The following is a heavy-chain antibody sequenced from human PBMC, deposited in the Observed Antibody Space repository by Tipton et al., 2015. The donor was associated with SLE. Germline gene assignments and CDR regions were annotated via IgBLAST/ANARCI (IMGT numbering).Heavy chain of an antibody. CDR3: ARGRYDSSGYYDGYFQH. CDR2: MNPNSGNT. Sequence: QLVQSGAEVKKPGASVKVSCKASGYSFTSYDINWVRQATGQGLEWMGWMNPNSGNTGYAQKFQGRVTMTRSTSISTAYMELSSLKSEDTAVYYCARGRYDSSGYYDGYFQHWGQCTLGTVSS. V-gene: IGHV1-8*01. J-gene: IGHJ1*01. CDR1: GYSFTSYD. D-gene: IGHD3-22*01.